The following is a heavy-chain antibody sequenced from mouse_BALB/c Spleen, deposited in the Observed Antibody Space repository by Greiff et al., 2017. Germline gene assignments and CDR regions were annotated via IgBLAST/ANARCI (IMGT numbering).Heavy chain of an antibody. J-gene: IGHJ4*01. CDR1: GDSITSGY. CDR2: ISYSGST. V-gene: IGHV3-8*02. Sequence: EVKLMESGPSLVQPSQTLSLTCSVTGDSITSGYWNWIRKFPGNKLEYMGYISYSGSTYYNPSLKSRISITRDTSKNQYYLQLNSVTTDDTATYYCARSYYGSDAMDYWGQGTSVTVSS. CDR3: ARSYYGSDAMDY. D-gene: IGHD2-10*01.